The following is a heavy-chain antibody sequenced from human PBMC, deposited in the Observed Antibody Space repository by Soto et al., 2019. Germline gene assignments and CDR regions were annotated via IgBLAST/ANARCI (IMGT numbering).Heavy chain of an antibody. CDR3: ARALNCGGDCPNWFDP. CDR2: IYYSGST. Sequence: QVQLQESGPGLVKPSQTLSLTCTVSGGSISSGGYYWSWIRQHPGKGLEWIGYIYYSGSTYYNPSLKSRVTISVDTSKTQFSLKLSSVTAADTAVYYCARALNCGGDCPNWFDPWGQGTLVTVSS. D-gene: IGHD2-21*02. V-gene: IGHV4-31*03. CDR1: GGSISSGGYY. J-gene: IGHJ5*02.